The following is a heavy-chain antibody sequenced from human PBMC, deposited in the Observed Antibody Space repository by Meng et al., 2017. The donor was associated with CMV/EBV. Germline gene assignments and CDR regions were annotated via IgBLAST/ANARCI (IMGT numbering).Heavy chain of an antibody. J-gene: IGHJ6*02. V-gene: IGHV6-1*01. Sequence: SQTLSLTCAISGDSVSSNSTAWNWIRQSPSRGLEWLGRTYYRSKWYNDYAVSVKSRITINPDTSKNQFSLQLNSVTPEDTAVYYCARESTIFGVVIPNYYYYGMDVWGQGTTVPSP. D-gene: IGHD3-3*01. CDR1: GDSVSSNSTA. CDR3: ARESTIFGVVIPNYYYYGMDV. CDR2: TYYRSKWYN.